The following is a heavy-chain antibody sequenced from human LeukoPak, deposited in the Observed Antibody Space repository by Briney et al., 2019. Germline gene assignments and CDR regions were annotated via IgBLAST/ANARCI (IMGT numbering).Heavy chain of an antibody. Sequence: GRSLRLSCAASGFTFSSYAMHWVRQAPGKGLEWVAVISYDGSNKYYADSVKGRFTISRDNSKNTLYLQMNSLRVEDTAVYYCVGGLVGCGTGSCYPTDYWGQGTLVTVSS. V-gene: IGHV3-30-3*01. CDR1: GFTFSSYA. D-gene: IGHD2-15*01. CDR3: VGGLVGCGTGSCYPTDY. J-gene: IGHJ4*02. CDR2: ISYDGSNK.